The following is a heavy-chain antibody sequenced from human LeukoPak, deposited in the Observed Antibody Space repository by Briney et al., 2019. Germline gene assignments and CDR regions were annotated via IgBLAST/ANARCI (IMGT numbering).Heavy chain of an antibody. J-gene: IGHJ4*02. CDR3: ARDRTSSSSPYYFDY. CDR1: GFTFSSYS. V-gene: IGHV3-21*01. Sequence: GGSLRLSCAASGFTFSSYSMNWVRQAPGKGLEWVSSISSSSSYIYYADSVKGRFTISRDNAKNSLYLQMNSLRAEDTAVYYCARDRTSSSSPYYFDYWGQGTLVTVSS. CDR2: ISSSSSYI. D-gene: IGHD6-6*01.